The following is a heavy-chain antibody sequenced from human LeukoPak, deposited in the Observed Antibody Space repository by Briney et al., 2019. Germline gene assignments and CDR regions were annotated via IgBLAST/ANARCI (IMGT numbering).Heavy chain of an antibody. D-gene: IGHD3-9*01. CDR1: GFTFSSYA. CDR3: AKDRGDILTGYTEPRPQPTDAFDI. Sequence: GRSLRLSCAASGFTFSSYAMSWVRQAPGKGLEWVSAISGSGCSTYYADSVKGRYTISRDNPKNTLHLQMNSLRAEDTAVYYCAKDRGDILTGYTEPRPQPTDAFDIWGQGTMVTVSS. J-gene: IGHJ3*02. V-gene: IGHV3-23*01. CDR2: ISGSGCST.